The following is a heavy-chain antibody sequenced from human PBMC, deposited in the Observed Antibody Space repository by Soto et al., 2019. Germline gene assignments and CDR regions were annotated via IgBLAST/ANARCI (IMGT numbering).Heavy chain of an antibody. CDR2: VYSGSAT. CDR1: GFIVSYNY. J-gene: IGHJ1*01. CDR3: GRGKSGSLIFYF. D-gene: IGHD3-22*01. V-gene: IGHV3-53*01. Sequence: PGGSLRLSCAAAGFIVSYNYMNWVRQAPGKGLEWLSVVYSGSATYYADSVKGRFTISRDNSKNTVFLHMNSLRVEDTAVYFCGRGKSGSLIFYFWGQDTQVPFSS.